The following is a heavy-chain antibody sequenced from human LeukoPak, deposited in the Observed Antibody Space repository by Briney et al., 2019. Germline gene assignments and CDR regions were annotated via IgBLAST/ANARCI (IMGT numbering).Heavy chain of an antibody. CDR3: ARDRVLRFLEWLPFDL. V-gene: IGHV4-61*02. J-gene: IGHJ2*01. D-gene: IGHD3-3*01. Sequence: SQTLSLTCTVSGGSISSGSYYWSWIRQPAGKGLEWIGRIYTSGSTNYNPSLKSRVTISVDTSKNQFSLELSFVTAADTAVYYCARDRVLRFLEWLPFDLWGRGTLVTVSS. CDR1: GGSISSGSYY. CDR2: IYTSGST.